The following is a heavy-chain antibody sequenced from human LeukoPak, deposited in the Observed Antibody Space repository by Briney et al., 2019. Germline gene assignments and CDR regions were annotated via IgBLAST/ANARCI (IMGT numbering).Heavy chain of an antibody. V-gene: IGHV1-69*13. D-gene: IGHD6-13*01. Sequence: ASVKVSCKASGGTFSTYAISWVRQAPGQGLEWMGRIIPIFSTANYPQNFQGRVTITADESTSTAYMELRSLRSDDTAVYYCAREDSSSWYQWFDPWGQGTLVTVSS. CDR1: GGTFSTYA. CDR3: AREDSSSWYQWFDP. J-gene: IGHJ5*02. CDR2: IIPIFSTA.